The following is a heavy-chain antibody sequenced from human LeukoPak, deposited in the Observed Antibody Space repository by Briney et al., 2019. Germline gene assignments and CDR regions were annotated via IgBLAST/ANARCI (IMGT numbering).Heavy chain of an antibody. CDR2: IYYSGSS. Sequence: SQTLSLTCTVSGGSISSGDYYWSWIRQPPGKGLEWVGYIYYSGSSYYNPSLKSRVTISVDTSKNQFSLKLSSVTAADTAVYYCARGDSGYYCPYWGQGTLVTVSS. CDR1: GGSISSGDYY. CDR3: ARGDSGYYCPY. D-gene: IGHD3-22*01. V-gene: IGHV4-30-4*01. J-gene: IGHJ4*02.